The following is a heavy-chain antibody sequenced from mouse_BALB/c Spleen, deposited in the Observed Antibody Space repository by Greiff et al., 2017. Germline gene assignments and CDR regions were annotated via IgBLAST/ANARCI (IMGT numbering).Heavy chain of an antibody. Sequence: EVQLVESGPGLVKPSQSLSLTCTVTGYSITSDYAWNWIRQFPGNKLEWMGYISYSGSTSYNPSLKSRISITRDTSKNQFFLQLNSVTTEDTATYYCARGGNYLAYWGQGTLVTVSA. V-gene: IGHV3-2*02. CDR2: ISYSGST. D-gene: IGHD2-1*01. CDR1: GYSITSDYA. J-gene: IGHJ3*01. CDR3: ARGGNYLAY.